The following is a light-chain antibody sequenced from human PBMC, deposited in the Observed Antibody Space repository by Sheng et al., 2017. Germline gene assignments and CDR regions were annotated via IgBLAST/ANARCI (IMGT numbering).Light chain of an antibody. CDR3: CSYAGSYTWV. J-gene: IGLJ3*02. Sequence: QSALTQPASVSGSPGQSITISCTGTSSDIGGYNYVSWYQQHPGKAPKLMIYDVSERPSGVPDRFSGSKSGNTASLTISGLQAEDEADYYCCSYAGSYTWVFGGGTKLTV. CDR2: DVS. V-gene: IGLV2-11*01. CDR1: SSDIGGYNY.